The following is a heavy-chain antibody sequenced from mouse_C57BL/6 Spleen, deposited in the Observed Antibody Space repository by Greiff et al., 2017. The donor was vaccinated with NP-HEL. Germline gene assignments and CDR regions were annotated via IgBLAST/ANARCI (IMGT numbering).Heavy chain of an antibody. CDR1: GFSLTSYA. Sequence: QVQPQQSGPGLVAPSQSLSITCTVSGFSLTSYAISWVRQPPGKGLEWLGVIWTGGGTNYNSALKSRLSISKDNSKSQVFLKMNSLQTDDTARYYCARSYYSNYGDWYFDVWGTGTTVTVSS. V-gene: IGHV2-9-1*01. D-gene: IGHD2-5*01. J-gene: IGHJ1*03. CDR2: IWTGGGT. CDR3: ARSYYSNYGDWYFDV.